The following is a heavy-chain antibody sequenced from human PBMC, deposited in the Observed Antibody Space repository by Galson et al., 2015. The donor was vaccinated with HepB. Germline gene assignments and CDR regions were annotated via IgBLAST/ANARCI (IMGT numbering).Heavy chain of an antibody. Sequence: SVKVSCKASGGTLRSYAISWVRQAPGQGLEWMGGIIPVFNTVNYAQRFQGRVTITADEPTSTAYMELNSLRFEDTAVYYCARDDGDGYYYYYSIDVWGQGTTVTVSS. CDR3: ARDDGDGYYYYYSIDV. CDR1: GGTLRSYA. V-gene: IGHV1-69*13. CDR2: IIPVFNTV. D-gene: IGHD4-17*01. J-gene: IGHJ6*02.